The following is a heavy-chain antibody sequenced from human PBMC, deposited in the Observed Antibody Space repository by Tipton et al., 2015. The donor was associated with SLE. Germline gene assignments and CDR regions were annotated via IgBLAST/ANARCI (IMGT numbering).Heavy chain of an antibody. J-gene: IGHJ3*02. CDR1: GDSISDYY. D-gene: IGHD3-22*01. CDR2: IYYSGST. V-gene: IGHV4-59*12. Sequence: TLSLTCTVSGDSISDYYWSWIRQPPGKGLEWIGCIYYSGSTNYNPSLKSRVTISVDKSKNQFSLKVTSVTAADTAVYYCARRTTRSSGYFGAFDIWGQGTMVTVSS. CDR3: ARRTTRSSGYFGAFDI.